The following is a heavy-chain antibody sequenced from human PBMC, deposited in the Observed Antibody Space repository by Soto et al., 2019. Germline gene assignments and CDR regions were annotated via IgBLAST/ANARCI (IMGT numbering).Heavy chain of an antibody. J-gene: IGHJ4*02. D-gene: IGHD2-15*01. CDR2: ISGSGGST. Sequence: EVQLLESRGGLVQPGGSLRLSCAASGFTVSGYAMSGVRQAPGKGLEWVSAISGSGGSTYYADSVKGRFTISRDNSKNTLYLQMNSLRAEDTAVYYCAKAAVVVAAKGLDYWGQGTLVTVSS. V-gene: IGHV3-23*01. CDR3: AKAAVVVAAKGLDY. CDR1: GFTVSGYA.